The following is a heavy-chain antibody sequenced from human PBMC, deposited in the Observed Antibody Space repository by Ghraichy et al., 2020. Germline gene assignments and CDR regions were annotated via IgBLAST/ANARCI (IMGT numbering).Heavy chain of an antibody. D-gene: IGHD2-2*01. V-gene: IGHV4-61*02. CDR2: IYSSGST. Sequence: SETLSLTCTVSGGSISSSNYYWSWVRQPAGKGLEWIGRIYSSGSTNYNPSLKSRVTISVDTSKNQFSLNLSSVTAADTVVYYCARDSNYCSSTSCRHYYMDVWGKGTTVTVSS. CDR1: GGSISSSNYY. CDR3: ARDSNYCSSTSCRHYYMDV. J-gene: IGHJ6*03.